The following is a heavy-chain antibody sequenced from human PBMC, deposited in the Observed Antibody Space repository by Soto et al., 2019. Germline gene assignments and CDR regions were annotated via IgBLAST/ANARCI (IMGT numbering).Heavy chain of an antibody. J-gene: IGHJ5*02. D-gene: IGHD3-10*01. CDR1: GGSISSYY. CDR2: IYHSGST. CDR3: ARKKELWFGELQFDP. Sequence: SETLSLTCTVSGGSISSYYWSWIRQPPGKGLEWIGYIYHSGSTNYNPSLKSRVTISVDTSKNQFSLKLSSVTAADTAVYYCARKKELWFGELQFDPWGQGTLVTVSS. V-gene: IGHV4-59*08.